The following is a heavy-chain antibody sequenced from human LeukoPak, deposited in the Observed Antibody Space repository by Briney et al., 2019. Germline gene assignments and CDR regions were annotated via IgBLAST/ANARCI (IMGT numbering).Heavy chain of an antibody. CDR1: GYTFTGYY. Sequence: ASVKVSCKASGYTFTGYYMHWVRQPPGQGLEWMGWINPNSGGTNYAQKFQGRVTMTRDTSIGTAYMELSRLRSDDTAVYYCARDTAMVTYWFDPWGQGTLVTVSS. J-gene: IGHJ5*02. CDR2: INPNSGGT. V-gene: IGHV1-2*02. D-gene: IGHD5-18*01. CDR3: ARDTAMVTYWFDP.